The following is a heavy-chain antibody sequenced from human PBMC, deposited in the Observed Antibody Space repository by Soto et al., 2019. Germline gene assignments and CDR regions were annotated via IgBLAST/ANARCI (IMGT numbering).Heavy chain of an antibody. D-gene: IGHD3-3*01. J-gene: IGHJ6*02. CDR2: INHSGST. V-gene: IGHV4-34*01. CDR1: GGSFSGYY. Sequence: SETLSLTCAVYGGSFSGYYWSWIRQPPGKGLEWIGEINHSGSTNYNPSLKSRVTISVDTSKNQFSLKLSSVTAADTAVYYCAGGAKYYDFWSGYSRYYYYYYGMDVWGQGTTVTVSS. CDR3: AGGAKYYDFWSGYSRYYYYYYGMDV.